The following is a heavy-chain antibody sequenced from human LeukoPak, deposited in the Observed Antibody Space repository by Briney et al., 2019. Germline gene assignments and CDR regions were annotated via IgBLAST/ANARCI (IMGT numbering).Heavy chain of an antibody. CDR2: IYYSGST. Sequence: SETLSLTCTVSGGSISSYYWSWIRQPPGKGLEWIGYIYYSGSTNYNPSLKSRVTISVDTSKNQFSLKLSSVTAADTAAYYCARGEMYYYDSSGFIRPYYYGMDVWGQGTTVTVSS. V-gene: IGHV4-59*08. D-gene: IGHD3-22*01. J-gene: IGHJ6*02. CDR3: ARGEMYYYDSSGFIRPYYYGMDV. CDR1: GGSISSYY.